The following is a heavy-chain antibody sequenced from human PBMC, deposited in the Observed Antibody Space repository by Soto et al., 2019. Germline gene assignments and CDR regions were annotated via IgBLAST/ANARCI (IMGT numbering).Heavy chain of an antibody. CDR3: ARLPDMTIDY. Sequence: QVQLQESGPGLVKPSETLSLTCTVSGGSISSYYWSWIRQPPGKGLEWIGYIYYSGSTNYNPSLKSRVTISVDTSKNQFSLKLSSVTAADTAMYYCARLPDMTIDYWGQGTLVTVSS. D-gene: IGHD3-9*01. V-gene: IGHV4-59*08. CDR1: GGSISSYY. CDR2: IYYSGST. J-gene: IGHJ4*02.